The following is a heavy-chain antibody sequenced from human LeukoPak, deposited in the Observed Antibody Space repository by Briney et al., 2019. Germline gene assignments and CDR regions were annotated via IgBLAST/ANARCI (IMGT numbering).Heavy chain of an antibody. J-gene: IGHJ4*02. CDR3: AREMRVCTSISCPSYYFDY. CDR2: IYYSGST. V-gene: IGHV4-30-4*01. D-gene: IGHD2-2*01. CDR1: GGSISSGDYY. Sequence: SETLSLTCTVSGGSISSGDYYWSWIRQPPGKGLEWIGYIYYSGSTCYNPSLKSRVTISVDTSKNQFSLKLSSVTAADTAVYYCAREMRVCTSISCPSYYFDYWGQGTLVTVSS.